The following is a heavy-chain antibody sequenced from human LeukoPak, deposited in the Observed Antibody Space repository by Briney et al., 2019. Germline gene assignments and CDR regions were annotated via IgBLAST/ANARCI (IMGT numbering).Heavy chain of an antibody. CDR2: IRSKAYGETA. V-gene: IGHV3-49*03. D-gene: IGHD1-1*01. Sequence: GGSLRLSCTASGFTFGDYAMSWIRQAPGKGLGWVGFIRSKAYGETADYAASVKGRFTISRDDSKAIAYLQMNSLKTEDTAVYHCTRDRGAYNLYDYWGQGTLVTVSS. CDR1: GFTFGDYA. J-gene: IGHJ4*02. CDR3: TRDRGAYNLYDY.